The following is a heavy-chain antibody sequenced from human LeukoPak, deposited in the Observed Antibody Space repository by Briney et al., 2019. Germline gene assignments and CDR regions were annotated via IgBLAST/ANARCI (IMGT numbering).Heavy chain of an antibody. Sequence: PSETLSLTCTVSGGSIGSTNYYWGWIRQPPGKGLEWIGYIYYSGSANYNPSLKSRVTISVDTSKNQFSLKLSSVTAADTAVYYCARGKDVVVVAATAYRGFDPWGQGTLVTVSS. CDR2: IYYSGSA. J-gene: IGHJ5*02. CDR3: ARGKDVVVVAATAYRGFDP. CDR1: GGSIGSTNYY. D-gene: IGHD2-15*01. V-gene: IGHV4-61*05.